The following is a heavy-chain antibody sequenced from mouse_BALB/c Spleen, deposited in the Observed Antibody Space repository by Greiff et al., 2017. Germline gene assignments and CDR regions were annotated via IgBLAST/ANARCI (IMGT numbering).Heavy chain of an antibody. Sequence: DVHLVESGGGLVKPGGSLKLSCAASGFTFSDYYMYWVRQTPEKRLEWVATISDGGSYTYYPDSVKGRFTISRDNAKNNLYLQMSSLKSEDTAMYYCARDAPGTGFAYWGQGTTLTVSS. D-gene: IGHD3-3*01. V-gene: IGHV5-4*02. CDR2: ISDGGSYT. J-gene: IGHJ2*01. CDR1: GFTFSDYY. CDR3: ARDAPGTGFAY.